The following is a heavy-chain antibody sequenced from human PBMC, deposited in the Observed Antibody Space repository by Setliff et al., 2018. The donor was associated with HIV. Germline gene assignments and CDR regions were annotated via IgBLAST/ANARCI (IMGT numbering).Heavy chain of an antibody. CDR3: ARVRERIGVTGTDDAFDI. J-gene: IGHJ3*02. V-gene: IGHV1-18*01. Sequence: WASVKVSCKASGYTFTSYGISWVRQAPGQGLEWMGWISAYNGNTNYAQKLQGRLTMTTDTSTITAYMELRSLRSDDTAVYYCARVRERIGVTGTDDAFDIWGQGTAVTVSS. D-gene: IGHD3-3*01. CDR2: ISAYNGNT. CDR1: GYTFTSYG.